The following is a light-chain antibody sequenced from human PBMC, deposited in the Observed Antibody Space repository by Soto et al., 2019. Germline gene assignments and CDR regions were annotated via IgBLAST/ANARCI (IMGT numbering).Light chain of an antibody. V-gene: IGKV1-9*01. CDR2: AAS. CDR3: QQLNSYPIT. Sequence: IQLTQSPSSMSASVGDRVTITCRASQGISSYLAWYQQKPEKAPNLLIYAASTLQSGVPSRFSGSGSGTDFTLTIRSLQPEDFANYYCQQLNSYPITFGQGTRLEIK. CDR1: QGISSY. J-gene: IGKJ5*01.